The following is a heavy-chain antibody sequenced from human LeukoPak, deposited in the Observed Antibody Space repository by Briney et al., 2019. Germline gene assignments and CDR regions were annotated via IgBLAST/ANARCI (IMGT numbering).Heavy chain of an antibody. Sequence: GGSLRLSCATSGFAFDDHTMHWVRQLPGKGLEWVSLISWEGSTTYYADSVKDRFTISRDTNKNSLFLQMNSLRPEDSAFYYCAKARSSSWSYLESWGQGTLVTVSS. CDR1: GFAFDDHT. CDR3: AKARSSSWSYLES. D-gene: IGHD6-13*01. V-gene: IGHV3-43*01. J-gene: IGHJ4*02. CDR2: ISWEGSTT.